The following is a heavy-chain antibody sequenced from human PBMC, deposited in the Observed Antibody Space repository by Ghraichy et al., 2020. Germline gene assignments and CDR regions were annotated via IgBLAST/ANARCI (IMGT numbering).Heavy chain of an antibody. Sequence: TLSLTCTVSGGSISSGGYYWSWIRQHPGKGLEWIGYIYYSGSTYYNPSLKSRVTISVDTSKNQFSLKLSSVTAADTAVYYCARDAKDSSGYLFDYWGQGTLVTVSS. V-gene: IGHV4-31*03. CDR2: IYYSGST. CDR3: ARDAKDSSGYLFDY. CDR1: GGSISSGGYY. J-gene: IGHJ4*02. D-gene: IGHD3-22*01.